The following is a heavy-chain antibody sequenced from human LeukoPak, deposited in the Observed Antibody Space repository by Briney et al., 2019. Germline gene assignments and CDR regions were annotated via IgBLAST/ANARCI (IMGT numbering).Heavy chain of an antibody. CDR2: IYYTGST. V-gene: IGHV4-59*08. D-gene: IGHD4-17*01. Sequence: SETLSLTCTVSSGSISSYYWSWIRQPPGKGLEWIGYIYYTGSTNYNPSLKSRVTISVDTSKNQFSLNLSSVTAADTAVYYCARYQRGDFRNFDYWGQGTLLTVSS. CDR1: SGSISSYY. CDR3: ARYQRGDFRNFDY. J-gene: IGHJ4*02.